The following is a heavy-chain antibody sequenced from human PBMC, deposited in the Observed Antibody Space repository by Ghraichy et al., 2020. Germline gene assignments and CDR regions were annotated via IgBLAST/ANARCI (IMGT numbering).Heavy chain of an antibody. CDR3: ARDLSGSYWGFDY. V-gene: IGHV4-59*01. CDR1: GGSISSYY. Sequence: SETLSLTCTVSGGSISSYYWSWIRQPPGKGLEWIGYIYYSGSTNYNPSLKSRVTISVDTSKNQFSLKLSSVTAADTAVYYCARDLSGSYWGFDYWGQGTLVTVSS. J-gene: IGHJ4*02. D-gene: IGHD1-26*01. CDR2: IYYSGST.